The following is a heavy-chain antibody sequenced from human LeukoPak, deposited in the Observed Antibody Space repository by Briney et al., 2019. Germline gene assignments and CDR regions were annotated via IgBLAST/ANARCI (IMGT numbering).Heavy chain of an antibody. CDR1: GFTFSSYG. J-gene: IGHJ4*02. D-gene: IGHD6-19*01. CDR2: IWYGGSNK. Sequence: GRSLRLSCAASGFTFSSYGMHWVRQAPGKGLEWVAVIWYGGSNKYYADSVKGRFTISRDNSKNTLYLQMNSLRAEDTAVYYCARDSLDSSGWYYFGYWGQGTLVTVSS. CDR3: ARDSLDSSGWYYFGY. V-gene: IGHV3-33*01.